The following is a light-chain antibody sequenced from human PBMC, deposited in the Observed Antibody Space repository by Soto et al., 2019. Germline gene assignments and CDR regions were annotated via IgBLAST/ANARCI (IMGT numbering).Light chain of an antibody. V-gene: IGLV1-47*01. CDR1: SSNIGSNY. J-gene: IGLJ2*01. Sequence: QSVLTQPPSASGTPGQRVTISCSGSSSNIGSNYVYWYQQLPGTAPKLLIYRNNQRPSWVPDRFSGSKSGTSASLAISVLRSEDEADYYCAAWDDSLSGVVFGGGTQLTVL. CDR2: RNN. CDR3: AAWDDSLSGVV.